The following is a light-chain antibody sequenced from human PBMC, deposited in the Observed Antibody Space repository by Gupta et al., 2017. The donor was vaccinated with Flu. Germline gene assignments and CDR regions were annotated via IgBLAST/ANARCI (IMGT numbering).Light chain of an antibody. CDR3: QQLYNCPPWT. V-gene: IGKV3-11*01. CDR1: QGVSNH. J-gene: IGKJ1*01. CDR2: DAS. Sequence: EIVLTQSPSTLSLSPGERATLSCRASQGVSNHVAWYQQKPGQAPRLLIYDASNRDTGVPARFSGRGFVTYLALTIRKREPEDFAGYYCQQLYNCPPWTFGQGTKVEFK.